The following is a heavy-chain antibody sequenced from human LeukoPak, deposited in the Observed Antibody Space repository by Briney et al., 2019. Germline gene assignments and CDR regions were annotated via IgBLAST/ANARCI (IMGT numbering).Heavy chain of an antibody. Sequence: SVKVSCKASGGTFSSYATSWVRQAPGQGLEWMGGIIPIFGTANYAQKFQGRVTITADESTSTAYMELSSLRSEDTAVYYCARALTTVKYYYYYMDVWGKGTTVTVSS. CDR2: IIPIFGTA. V-gene: IGHV1-69*13. CDR3: ARALTTVKYYYYYMDV. CDR1: GGTFSSYA. D-gene: IGHD4-11*01. J-gene: IGHJ6*03.